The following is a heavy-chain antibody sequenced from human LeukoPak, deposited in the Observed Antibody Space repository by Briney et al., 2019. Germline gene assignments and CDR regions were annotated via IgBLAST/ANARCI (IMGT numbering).Heavy chain of an antibody. CDR3: ANFEFSGGTLDY. D-gene: IGHD2-15*01. CDR1: GFTFSSYA. V-gene: IGHV3-23*01. CDR2: ISGSGGST. Sequence: GGSLRLSCAASGFTFSSYAMSWVRQAPGKGLGWVSAISGSGGSTYYADSVKGRFTISRDNSKNTLYLQMNSLRAEDTAVYYCANFEFSGGTLDYWGQGTLVTASS. J-gene: IGHJ4*02.